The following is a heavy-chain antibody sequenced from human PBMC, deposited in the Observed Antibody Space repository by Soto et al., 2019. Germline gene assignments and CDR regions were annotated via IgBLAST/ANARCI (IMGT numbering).Heavy chain of an antibody. D-gene: IGHD6-19*01. V-gene: IGHV1-3*01. CDR1: GYTFTSYA. Sequence: ASVKVSCKASGYTFTSYAMHWVRQAPGQRLERMGWINAGNGNAKYSQKFQGRVTITRDTSANTAYMELSSLRSEDTAVYYCARDVSSGWPQYFQHWGQGTLVTVSS. CDR3: ARDVSSGWPQYFQH. J-gene: IGHJ1*01. CDR2: INAGNGNA.